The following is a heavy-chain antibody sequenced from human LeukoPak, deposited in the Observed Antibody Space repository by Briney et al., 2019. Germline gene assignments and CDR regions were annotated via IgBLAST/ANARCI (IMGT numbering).Heavy chain of an antibody. CDR1: GFTFSSYW. D-gene: IGHD3-10*01. Sequence: GESLRLSCAASGFTFSSYWMSWVRQAPGKGLEWLSYISTSGTAIYYADSVKGRFTISRDNAKNSLYLQMNSLRDEDTAIYYCARGPPLFTNWGQGTLVAVSS. J-gene: IGHJ4*02. V-gene: IGHV3-48*02. CDR3: ARGPPLFTN. CDR2: ISTSGTAI.